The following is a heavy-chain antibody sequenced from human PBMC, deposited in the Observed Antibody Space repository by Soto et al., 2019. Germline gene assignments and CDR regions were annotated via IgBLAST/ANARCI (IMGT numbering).Heavy chain of an antibody. Sequence: GDSVKASCRASGCTFTGYYMHWVRQAPGQGLEWMGIINPSGGSTSYAQKFQGRVTMTRDTSTSTVYMELSSLRSEDTAVYYCAAGAVSRGNYYFDYWGQGTLVTVSS. V-gene: IGHV1-46*01. D-gene: IGHD1-26*01. CDR2: INPSGGST. J-gene: IGHJ4*02. CDR3: AAGAVSRGNYYFDY. CDR1: GCTFTGYY.